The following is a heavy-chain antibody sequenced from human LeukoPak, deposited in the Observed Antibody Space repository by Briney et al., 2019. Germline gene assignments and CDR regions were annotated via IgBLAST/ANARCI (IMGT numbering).Heavy chain of an antibody. CDR1: GGSISSYY. V-gene: IGHV4-4*07. CDR2: IYTSGST. J-gene: IGHJ5*02. Sequence: SETLSLTCTVSGGSISSYYWSWIRQPAGKGLEWIGRIYTSGSTNYNPPLKSRVTMSVDTSKNQFSLKLSSVTAADTAVYYCAREIALGSENWFDPWGQGTLVTVSS. D-gene: IGHD6-13*01. CDR3: AREIALGSENWFDP.